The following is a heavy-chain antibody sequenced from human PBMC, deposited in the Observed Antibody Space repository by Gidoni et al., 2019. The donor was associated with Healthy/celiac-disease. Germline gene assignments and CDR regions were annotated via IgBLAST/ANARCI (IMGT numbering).Heavy chain of an antibody. CDR2: ISAYNGNT. Sequence: HVHLLQSGAAVTKPGASVKVSCTASAYTFTSYGISWVRQAPGQGREWMGWISAYNGNTNYAQKLQGRVTMTTDTSTSTAYMELRRLRSDDTAVYYCARGGDRADWFDPWGQGTLVTVSS. D-gene: IGHD3-10*01. J-gene: IGHJ5*02. CDR3: ARGGDRADWFDP. CDR1: AYTFTSYG. V-gene: IGHV1-18*01.